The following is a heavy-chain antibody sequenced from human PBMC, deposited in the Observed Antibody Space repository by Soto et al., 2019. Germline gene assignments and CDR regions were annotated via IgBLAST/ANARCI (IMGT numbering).Heavy chain of an antibody. CDR2: IIPILGIA. CDR3: AREWIQLGNWFDP. J-gene: IGHJ5*02. Sequence: SVKVSCKASGGTFSSYTISRVRQAPGQGLEWMGRIIPILGIANYAQKFQGRVTITAVKSTSTAYMELSSLRSEDTAVYYCAREWIQLGNWFDPWGQGTLVTVSS. D-gene: IGHD5-18*01. V-gene: IGHV1-69*04. CDR1: GGTFSSYT.